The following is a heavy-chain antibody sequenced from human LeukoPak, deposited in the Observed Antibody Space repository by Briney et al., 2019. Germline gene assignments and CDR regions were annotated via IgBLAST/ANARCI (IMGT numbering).Heavy chain of an antibody. V-gene: IGHV1-69*13. D-gene: IGHD3-22*01. J-gene: IGHJ6*02. CDR2: IIPIFGTA. Sequence: SVKVSCKASGYTFTSYAISWVRQAPGQGLEWMGGIIPIFGTANYAQKFQGRVTITADESTSTAYMELSSLRSEDTAVYYCARAPITMIVVDLGYYGMDVWGQGTTVTVSS. CDR3: ARAPITMIVVDLGYYGMDV. CDR1: GYTFTSYA.